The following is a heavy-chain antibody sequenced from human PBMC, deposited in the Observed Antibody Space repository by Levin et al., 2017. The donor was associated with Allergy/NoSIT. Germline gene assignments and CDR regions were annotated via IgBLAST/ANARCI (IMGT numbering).Heavy chain of an antibody. CDR2: VSAYNGNR. D-gene: IGHD4-23*01. CDR1: GYTFTSYG. Sequence: PKASVKVSCKASGYTFTSYGISWVRQAPGQGLEWMGWVSAYNGNRNYAQKFQGRVTMTTDTSTSTASMELRSLRYDDTAVYYCARGGGGNNIRPEYYVLGCDYWGQGTLVTVSS. J-gene: IGHJ4*02. CDR3: ARGGGGNNIRPEYYVLGCDY. V-gene: IGHV1-18*01.